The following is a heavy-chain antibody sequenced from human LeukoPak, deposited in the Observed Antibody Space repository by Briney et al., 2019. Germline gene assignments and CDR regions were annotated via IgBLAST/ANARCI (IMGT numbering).Heavy chain of an antibody. Sequence: PSQTLSLTCSLSGDSLSSGSYFWTWIRQPAGKGLEWVGRIHTTGSTNYNPSLKSRVTISVDTSKNNFSLKMSSVTAADTAVYFCARGPYSYDSSGAFDIWGQGTMVTVSS. V-gene: IGHV4-61*02. D-gene: IGHD3-22*01. CDR3: ARGPYSYDSSGAFDI. CDR2: IHTTGST. CDR1: GDSLSSGSYF. J-gene: IGHJ3*02.